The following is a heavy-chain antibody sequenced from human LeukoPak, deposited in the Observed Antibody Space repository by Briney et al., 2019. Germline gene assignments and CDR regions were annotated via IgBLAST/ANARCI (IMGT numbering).Heavy chain of an antibody. CDR3: AREWQPGYYYMDV. CDR1: GFTFSSYS. CDR2: ITSSSSYI. D-gene: IGHD5-12*01. J-gene: IGHJ6*03. V-gene: IGHV3-21*01. Sequence: GGSLRLSCAVSGFTFSSYSMNWVRQAPGKGLEWVSSITSSSSYIYYADSVKGRFTISRDNAKNSLYLQMNSLRAEDTAVYYCAREWQPGYYYMDVWGKGTTVTVSS.